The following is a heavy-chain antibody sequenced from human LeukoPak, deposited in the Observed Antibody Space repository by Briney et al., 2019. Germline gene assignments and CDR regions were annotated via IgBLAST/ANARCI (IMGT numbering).Heavy chain of an antibody. CDR1: GGSFSGYY. J-gene: IGHJ6*02. Sequence: SETLSPTCAVYGGSFSGYYWSWIRQPPGKGLEWIGEINHSGSTNYNPSLKSRVTISVDTSKNQFSLKLSSVTAADTAVYYCARVHQALERHSYYYGMDVWGQGTTVTVSS. D-gene: IGHD1-1*01. V-gene: IGHV4-34*01. CDR3: ARVHQALERHSYYYGMDV. CDR2: INHSGST.